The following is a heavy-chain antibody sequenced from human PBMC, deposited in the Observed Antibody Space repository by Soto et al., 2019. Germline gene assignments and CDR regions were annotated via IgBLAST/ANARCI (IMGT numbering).Heavy chain of an antibody. D-gene: IGHD3-3*01. CDR1: CGSISSGDYY. CDR2: IYYSGST. CDR3: ASSSRSGYYEFDY. Sequence: SETLPLTCTVSCGSISSGDYYWSWIRQPPGKGLEWIGYIYYSGSTYYNPSLKSRVTISVDTSKNQFSLKLSSVTAADTAVYYCASSSRSGYYEFDYWGQGTLVTVS. V-gene: IGHV4-30-4*01. J-gene: IGHJ4*02.